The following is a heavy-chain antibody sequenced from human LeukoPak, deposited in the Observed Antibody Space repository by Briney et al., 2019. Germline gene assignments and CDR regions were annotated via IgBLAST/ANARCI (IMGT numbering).Heavy chain of an antibody. CDR3: ARVDYYDSSGFNYFDY. D-gene: IGHD3-22*01. Sequence: GESLKISCKGSGYSFTSYWIGWVRQMPGKGLEWMGIIYPSDSDTRYSPSFQGQGTISADKSISTAYLPWSSLKASDTAMYYCARVDYYDSSGFNYFDYWGQGTLVTVSS. V-gene: IGHV5-51*01. CDR2: IYPSDSDT. J-gene: IGHJ4*02. CDR1: GYSFTSYW.